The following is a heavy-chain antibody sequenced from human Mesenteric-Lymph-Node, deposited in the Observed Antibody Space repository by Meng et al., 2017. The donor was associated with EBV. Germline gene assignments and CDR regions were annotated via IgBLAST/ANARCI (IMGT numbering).Heavy chain of an antibody. Sequence: SGSGDKSPGTVVTVSATDSGKPCTSYPNSVVRKAPGQGREWIGGINTNTENPTNAQGFTGLFVYSRDSSVSTAYLKISSLKAEDTAVYYCARKVGISSAKWYFDVWGRGTLVTVSS. V-gene: IGHV7-4-1*02. CDR3: ARKVGISSAKWYFDV. D-gene: IGHD1-26*01. CDR1: GKPCTSYP. J-gene: IGHJ2*01. CDR2: INTNTENP.